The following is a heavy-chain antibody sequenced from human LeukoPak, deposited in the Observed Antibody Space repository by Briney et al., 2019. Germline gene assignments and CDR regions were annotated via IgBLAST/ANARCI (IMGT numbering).Heavy chain of an antibody. D-gene: IGHD2-15*01. Sequence: SGGSLRLSCAASGFTFSSYWMDWVRQAPGKGLEWVASIKEDGSKKDYADSVRGRFTSSRDNAKNSLYLQMNILGAEDTAVYYCARDIGAATFDYWGPGTLVTVSS. J-gene: IGHJ4*02. CDR2: IKEDGSKK. V-gene: IGHV3-7*04. CDR1: GFTFSSYW. CDR3: ARDIGAATFDY.